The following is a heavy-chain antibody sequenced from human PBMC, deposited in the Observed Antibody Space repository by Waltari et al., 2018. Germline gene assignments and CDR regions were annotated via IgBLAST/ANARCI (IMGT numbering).Heavy chain of an antibody. CDR2: INPNSGGT. D-gene: IGHD3-22*01. CDR1: GYTLTGYY. Sequence: QVPLVQSGAEGKKPGAAVKVSCKASGYTLTGYYMHWARQAPGQGLEWMGWINPNSGGTNYQQNFQGRVTMTRDTSISTAYMELSRLRSDDTAVYYFAREGDSSGEPFDYWGQGTLVTVSS. V-gene: IGHV1-2*02. J-gene: IGHJ4*02. CDR3: AREGDSSGEPFDY.